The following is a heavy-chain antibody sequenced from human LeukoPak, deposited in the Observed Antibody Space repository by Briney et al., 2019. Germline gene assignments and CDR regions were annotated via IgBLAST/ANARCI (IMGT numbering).Heavy chain of an antibody. D-gene: IGHD3-22*01. CDR3: ATGVNYYDSSDVNPARAFHI. CDR1: GYTLTELS. V-gene: IGHV1-24*01. J-gene: IGHJ3*02. Sequence: GASVKVSCKVSGYTLTELSMHWVRQAPGKGLEWMGGFDPEDGETIYAQKFQGRVTMTEDTSTDTAYMELSSLRSEDTAVYYCATGVNYYDSSDVNPARAFHIWGQGTMVTVSS. CDR2: FDPEDGET.